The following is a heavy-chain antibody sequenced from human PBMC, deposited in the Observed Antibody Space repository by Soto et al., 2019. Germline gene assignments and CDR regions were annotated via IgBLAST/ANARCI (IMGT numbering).Heavy chain of an antibody. CDR3: ASPKIAFYNWFDP. CDR1: NGSISSSISY. V-gene: IGHV4-39*01. Sequence: SETLSLTCTVSNGSISSSISYWGWIRQPPGGGLAWIGSIYYSGSTYYNPSLKSRVTISVDTSKNQFSLKLSSVTAADTAVYYCASPKIAFYNWFDPWGQGTLVTVSS. CDR2: IYYSGST. D-gene: IGHD3-3*02. J-gene: IGHJ5*02.